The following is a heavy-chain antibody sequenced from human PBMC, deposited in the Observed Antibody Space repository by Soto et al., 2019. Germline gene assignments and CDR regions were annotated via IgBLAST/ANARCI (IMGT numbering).Heavy chain of an antibody. CDR3: ARHKGGYYSGVDV. Sequence: QLQLQESGPGLVKPSETLSLTCTVSGGSISSNSYYWAWIRQPPGKGLEWIGNIYYSGTTYYNPTLKRRVTTSVDTSKNQFALKMSSVTAADTAVYYCARHKGGYYSGVDVWGQGTTVTVSS. D-gene: IGHD3-16*01. CDR2: IYYSGTT. CDR1: GGSISSNSYY. J-gene: IGHJ6*02. V-gene: IGHV4-39*01.